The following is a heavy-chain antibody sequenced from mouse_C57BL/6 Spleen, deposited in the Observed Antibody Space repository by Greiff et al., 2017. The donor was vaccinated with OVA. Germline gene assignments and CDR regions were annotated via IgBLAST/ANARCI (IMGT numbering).Heavy chain of an antibody. CDR1: GYTFTDYY. CDR3: ARSGAYDGYSWYFDV. J-gene: IGHJ1*03. CDR2: INPNNGGT. D-gene: IGHD2-3*01. Sequence: VQLQQSGPELVKPGASVKISCKASGYTFTDYYMNWVKQSHGKSLEWIGDINPNNGGTSYNQKFKGKATLTVDKSSSTAYMELRSLTSKDSAVYYCARSGAYDGYSWYFDVWGTGTTVTVSS. V-gene: IGHV1-26*01.